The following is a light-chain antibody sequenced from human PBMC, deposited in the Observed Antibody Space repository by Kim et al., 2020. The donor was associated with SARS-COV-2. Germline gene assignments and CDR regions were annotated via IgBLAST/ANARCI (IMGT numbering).Light chain of an antibody. Sequence: ASVGDRVTITCQTSQSISSYLNWYQQKPGKAPKFLIYAASNLQSGVPSRFSGSGSGTDFTLTITSLQPEDFATYYCQQSHSTPRTFGQGTKVDIK. CDR2: AAS. CDR1: QSISSY. CDR3: QQSHSTPRT. J-gene: IGKJ1*01. V-gene: IGKV1-39*01.